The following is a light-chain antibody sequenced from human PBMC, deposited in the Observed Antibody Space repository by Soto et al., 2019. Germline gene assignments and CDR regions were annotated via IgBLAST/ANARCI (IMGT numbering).Light chain of an antibody. Sequence: IVLTRSPGTLSPSPWERATLSCTASQSVSSSYLAWYQQKPGQAPRLLIRSASSRATGIPDRFSGSGSGTDFTLTISRLEPEDIAVYYCQQYSSSPLTFGGGTKVDIK. CDR3: QQYSSSPLT. J-gene: IGKJ4*01. V-gene: IGKV3-20*01. CDR1: QSVSSSY. CDR2: SAS.